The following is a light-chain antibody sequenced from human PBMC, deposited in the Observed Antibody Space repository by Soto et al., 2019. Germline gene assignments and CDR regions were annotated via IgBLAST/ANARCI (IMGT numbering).Light chain of an antibody. CDR2: DVT. Sequence: QSVLTQPASVSGSPGQSITISCTGTSSDVGGYNYVSWYQQHPGKAPKLMIYDVTNRPSGVSNRFSGSKSGNTASLTISGRQAEDEADYYCSSYKSSSTPLVFGGGTKLTVL. CDR3: SSYKSSSTPLV. V-gene: IGLV2-14*01. J-gene: IGLJ3*02. CDR1: SSDVGGYNY.